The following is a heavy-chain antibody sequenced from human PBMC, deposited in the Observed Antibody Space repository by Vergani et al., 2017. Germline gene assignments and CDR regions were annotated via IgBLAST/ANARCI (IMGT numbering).Heavy chain of an antibody. Sequence: EVQLLESGGALVQPGRSLRLSCAASGFTFDDYAMHWVRQAPGKGLEWVSGISWNSGSIGYADSVKGRFTISRDNAKNSLYLQMNSLRVEDTALYYCAKEYYYGDYGAPFDYWGQGTLVTVSS. CDR2: ISWNSGSI. J-gene: IGHJ4*02. D-gene: IGHD4-17*01. CDR1: GFTFDDYA. V-gene: IGHV3-9*01. CDR3: AKEYYYGDYGAPFDY.